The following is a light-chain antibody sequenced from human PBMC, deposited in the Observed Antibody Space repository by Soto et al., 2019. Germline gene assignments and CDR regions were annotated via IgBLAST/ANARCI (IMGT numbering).Light chain of an antibody. J-gene: IGKJ2*01. Sequence: EIVLTQSPGTLSLSPGDGATLSCRASQTVGSRFLGWYQQKPGQAPRLIMYGASNRATGIPDRFTGRGSGADFTLTISRLDPEDFAVYYCHHYGGSQYTFGQGTKREI. CDR3: HHYGGSQYT. CDR1: QTVGSRF. V-gene: IGKV3-20*01. CDR2: GAS.